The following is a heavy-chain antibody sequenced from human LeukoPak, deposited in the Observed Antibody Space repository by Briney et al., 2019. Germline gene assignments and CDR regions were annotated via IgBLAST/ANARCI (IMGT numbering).Heavy chain of an antibody. J-gene: IGHJ5*02. CDR1: GFTFSSYE. D-gene: IGHD3-10*01. CDR2: ISSSGSTI. Sequence: GSLRLSCAASGFTFSSYEMNWVRQAPGKGLEWVSYISSSGSTIYYADSVKGRFTISRDNAKNSLYLQMNSLRAEDTAVYYCARDSSGSGSPLFDPWGQGTLVTVPS. CDR3: ARDSSGSGSPLFDP. V-gene: IGHV3-48*03.